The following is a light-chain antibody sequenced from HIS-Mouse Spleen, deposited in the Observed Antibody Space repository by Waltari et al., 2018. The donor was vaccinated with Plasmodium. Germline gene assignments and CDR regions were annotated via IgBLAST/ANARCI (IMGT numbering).Light chain of an antibody. Sequence: SYELTQPPSVSVSPGQTARTTCSGDALTTKYAYWYQQKSGQAPVLVIYEDSKPPSGIPCRFSGSSSWTVASLTISGAQVEEEAAYSCYSTDSSDNQSVFVGGTKLTVL. CDR1: ALTTKY. CDR3: YSTDSSDNQSV. J-gene: IGLJ3*02. V-gene: IGLV3-10*01. CDR2: EDS.